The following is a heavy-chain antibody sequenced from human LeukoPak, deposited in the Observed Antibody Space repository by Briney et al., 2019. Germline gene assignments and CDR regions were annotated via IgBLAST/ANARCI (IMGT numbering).Heavy chain of an antibody. CDR2: IYHSGST. D-gene: IGHD3-10*01. CDR3: AKVRGAGVFDI. J-gene: IGHJ3*02. V-gene: IGHV4-30-2*01. Sequence: PSQTLSLTCAVSGGSISSGGYSWSWIRQPPGKGLEWIVYIYHSGSTYYNPSLKSRVTISVDRSKNQFSLKLSSVTAADTAVYYCAKVRGAGVFDIWGQGTMVTVSS. CDR1: GGSISSGGYS.